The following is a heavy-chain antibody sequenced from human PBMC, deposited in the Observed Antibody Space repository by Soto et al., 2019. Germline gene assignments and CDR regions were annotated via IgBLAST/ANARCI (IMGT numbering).Heavy chain of an antibody. J-gene: IGHJ5*02. CDR2: IIPIFGTA. CDR1: GGTFSSYA. CDR3: ARMETFGSLNWFDP. V-gene: IGHV1-69*13. Sequence: SVKVCFKASGGTFSSYAISWVRQAPGQGLEWMGGIIPIFGTANYAQKFQGRVTITADESTSTAYMELSSLRSEDTAVYYCARMETFGSLNWFDPWGQGTLVTVSS. D-gene: IGHD3-16*01.